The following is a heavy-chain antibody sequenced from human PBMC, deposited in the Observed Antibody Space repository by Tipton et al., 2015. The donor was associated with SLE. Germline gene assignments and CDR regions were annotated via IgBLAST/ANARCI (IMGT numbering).Heavy chain of an antibody. CDR2: VYDSGRT. CDR3: ATNGDYGSGSYVY. D-gene: IGHD3-10*01. Sequence: TLSLTCTVSGDSISRHYWTWIRQPPGRGLEWIGCVYDSGRTNYNPSLKSRVTISLDTSKNQFSLKVRSLTAADTAVYYCATNGDYGSGSYVYWGQGTLVSVSS. J-gene: IGHJ4*02. V-gene: IGHV4-59*11. CDR1: GDSISRHY.